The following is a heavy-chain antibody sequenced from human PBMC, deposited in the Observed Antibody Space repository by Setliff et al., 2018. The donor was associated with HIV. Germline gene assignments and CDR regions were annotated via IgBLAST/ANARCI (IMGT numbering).Heavy chain of an antibody. J-gene: IGHJ4*02. CDR1: GFTFSTYG. Sequence: PGGSLRLSCAASGFTFSTYGMHWVRQAPGKGLEWVASILFDGTYKWYGDSVKGRFTISRDNSKNTLYLQMNSLRTEDTAMYYCAKAARDYYDSSGYYIGIDYWGRGTLVTVSS. D-gene: IGHD3-22*01. V-gene: IGHV3-30*02. CDR3: AKAARDYYDSSGYYIGIDY. CDR2: ILFDGTYK.